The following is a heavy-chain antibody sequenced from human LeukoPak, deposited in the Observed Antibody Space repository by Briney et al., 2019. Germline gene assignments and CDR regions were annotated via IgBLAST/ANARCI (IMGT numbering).Heavy chain of an antibody. J-gene: IGHJ5*02. Sequence: GGSLRLSCAASGFTFSSYSMNWVRQAPGKGLEWVSSISSSSSYIYYADSVKGRFTISRDNAKNSLYLQMNSLRAEDTAVYYCARDPSYGDLTFDPWAQGTLVTVSS. CDR2: ISSSSSYI. CDR3: ARDPSYGDLTFDP. V-gene: IGHV3-21*01. CDR1: GFTFSSYS. D-gene: IGHD4-17*01.